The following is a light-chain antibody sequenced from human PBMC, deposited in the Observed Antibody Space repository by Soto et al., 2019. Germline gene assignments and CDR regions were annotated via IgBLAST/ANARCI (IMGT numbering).Light chain of an antibody. CDR2: EVT. V-gene: IGLV2-8*01. J-gene: IGLJ2*01. CDR3: RSYAGSNNVV. CDR1: SSDVGGYNY. Sequence: QSALTQPPSASGSPGQSVTISCTGTSSDVGGYNYVSWYQQHPGEAPKLVISEVTKRPSGVPDRFSGSKSGNTASLTVSGLQAEDEADYYCRSYAGSNNVVFGGGTKLTVL.